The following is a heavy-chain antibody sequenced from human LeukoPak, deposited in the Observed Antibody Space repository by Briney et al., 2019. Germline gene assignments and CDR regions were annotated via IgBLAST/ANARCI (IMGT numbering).Heavy chain of an antibody. CDR3: ASGKGRVDY. CDR2: ISSSSSYI. Sequence: GGSLRLSCAASGFTFSSYSMNWVRQAPGKGLEWVSSISSSSSYIYYADSVKGRFTVSRDNAKNSLYLQMNSLRAEDTAVYYCASGKGRVDYWGQGTLVTVSS. CDR1: GFTFSSYS. J-gene: IGHJ4*02. D-gene: IGHD3-10*01. V-gene: IGHV3-21*04.